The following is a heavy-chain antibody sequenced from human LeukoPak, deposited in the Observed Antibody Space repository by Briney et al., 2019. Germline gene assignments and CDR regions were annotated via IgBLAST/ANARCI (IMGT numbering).Heavy chain of an antibody. CDR2: IYYSGST. CDR3: ARSNSFYYDS. D-gene: IGHD3-16*01. Sequence: PGGSLRLSCAGSGFIFNNYAMHWVRQPPGKGLEWFAYIYYSGSTTYNPSLKSRVIISVDTSKNQFSLRLSSVTAADTAVYYCARSNSFYYDSWGQGTLVTVSS. CDR1: GFIFNNYA. J-gene: IGHJ5*02. V-gene: IGHV4-59*01.